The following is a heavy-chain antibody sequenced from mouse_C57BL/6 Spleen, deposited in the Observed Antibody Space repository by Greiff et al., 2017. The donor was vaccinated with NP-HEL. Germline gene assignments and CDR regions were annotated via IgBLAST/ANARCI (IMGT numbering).Heavy chain of an antibody. D-gene: IGHD4-1*02. CDR3: AINGDGPFDY. CDR2: IDPSDSYT. Sequence: VKQSCKASGYTFTSYWMHWVKQRPGQGLEWIGAIDPSDSYTNYNQKFNGKSTLTVDKSSSTAYMQLSSLTSEESAVYYCAINGDGPFDYWGQGTTLTVSS. J-gene: IGHJ2*01. V-gene: IGHV1-69*01. CDR1: GYTFTSYW.